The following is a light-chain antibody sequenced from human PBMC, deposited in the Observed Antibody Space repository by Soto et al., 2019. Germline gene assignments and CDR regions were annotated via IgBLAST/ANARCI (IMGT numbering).Light chain of an antibody. V-gene: IGKV3-15*01. J-gene: IGKJ1*01. CDR1: QSVSNF. CDR3: QQYNNWPQT. Sequence: VVRTQSPATLSLTPGERATLTCRASQSVSNFLAWYQHKPGQAPRLLIYGASTRATGAPARFSGSGSGTEFTLTISSLQSEDFAVYYCQQYNNWPQTFGQRTKVDIK. CDR2: GAS.